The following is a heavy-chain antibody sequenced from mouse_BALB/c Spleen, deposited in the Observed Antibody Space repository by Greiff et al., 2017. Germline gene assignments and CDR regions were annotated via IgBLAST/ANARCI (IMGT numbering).Heavy chain of an antibody. J-gene: IGHJ4*01. CDR3: ARKGYYGSSWAMDY. CDR1: GYTFTSYV. D-gene: IGHD1-1*01. Sequence: EVQLQQSGPELVKPGASVKMSCKASGYTFTSYVMHWVKQKPGQGLEWIGYINPYNDGTKYNEKFKGKATLTSDKSSSTAYMELSSLTSEDSAVYYCARKGYYGSSWAMDYWGQGTSVTVSS. CDR2: INPYNDGT. V-gene: IGHV1-14*01.